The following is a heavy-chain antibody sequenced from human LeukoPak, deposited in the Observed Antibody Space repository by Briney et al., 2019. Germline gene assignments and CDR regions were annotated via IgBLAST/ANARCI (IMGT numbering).Heavy chain of an antibody. V-gene: IGHV1-18*04. CDR3: ARDKPVPYGVVVAATNDY. Sequence: ASVKVSCKASGYTFTSYGISWVRQAPGQGLEWMGWISAYNGNTNYAQKLQGRVTITTDTSTSTAYMELRSLRSDDTAVYCCARDKPVPYGVVVAATNDYWGQGTLVTVSS. CDR2: ISAYNGNT. J-gene: IGHJ4*02. CDR1: GYTFTSYG. D-gene: IGHD2-15*01.